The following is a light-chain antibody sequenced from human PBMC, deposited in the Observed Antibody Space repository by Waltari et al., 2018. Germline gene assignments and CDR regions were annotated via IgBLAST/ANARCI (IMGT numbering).Light chain of an antibody. CDR3: QQYDTSPGT. CDR1: QSLKGAY. J-gene: IGKJ2*01. V-gene: IGKV3-20*01. Sequence: EIVLTQSPGTLSLSPGEKAILSCRASQSLKGAYVAWYQQKSGQAPRLLIYGALYRAADIPDRFSGSGSGTDFTLTITRLEPEDFAVYYCQQYDTSPGTFGQGTKLEMK. CDR2: GAL.